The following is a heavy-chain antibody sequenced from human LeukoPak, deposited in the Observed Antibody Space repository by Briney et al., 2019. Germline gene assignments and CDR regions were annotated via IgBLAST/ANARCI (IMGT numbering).Heavy chain of an antibody. Sequence: GASLRLSCAASGFTVSSNYISWVRQAPGKGLEWVSIIYSGVDTYYANSVKGRFTMSRDNSKNTLYLQMNSLRAEDTAVYYCARGPTYYYDISEGYFDYWGQGTLVTVSS. CDR3: ARGPTYYYDISEGYFDY. CDR2: IYSGVDT. V-gene: IGHV3-53*01. CDR1: GFTVSSNY. J-gene: IGHJ4*02. D-gene: IGHD3-22*01.